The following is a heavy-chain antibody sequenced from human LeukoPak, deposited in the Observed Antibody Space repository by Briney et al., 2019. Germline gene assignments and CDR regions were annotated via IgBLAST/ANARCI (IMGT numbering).Heavy chain of an antibody. V-gene: IGHV4-34*01. Sequence: PSEALSLTCAVYGGSFSGYYWSWIRQPPGKGLEWIGEINHSGSTNYNPSLKSRVTISVDTSKNHFSLKLSSVAAADTAVYYCAREKLWYNRPYYYYYYGMDVWGQRATVTVSS. J-gene: IGHJ6*02. CDR3: AREKLWYNRPYYYYYYGMDV. CDR2: INHSGST. D-gene: IGHD5-18*01. CDR1: GGSFSGYY.